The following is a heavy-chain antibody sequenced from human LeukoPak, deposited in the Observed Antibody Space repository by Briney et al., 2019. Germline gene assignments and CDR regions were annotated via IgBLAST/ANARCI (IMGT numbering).Heavy chain of an antibody. CDR2: IYSGGST. Sequence: GGSLRLSCAASGFTVSSNYMSWVRQAPGKGVEWVSVIYSGGSTYYADSVKGRFTISRDNSKNTLYLQMNSLRAEDTAVYYCARAYSSSFNFDYWGQGTLVTVSS. J-gene: IGHJ4*02. CDR1: GFTVSSNY. CDR3: ARAYSSSFNFDY. D-gene: IGHD6-6*01. V-gene: IGHV3-66*01.